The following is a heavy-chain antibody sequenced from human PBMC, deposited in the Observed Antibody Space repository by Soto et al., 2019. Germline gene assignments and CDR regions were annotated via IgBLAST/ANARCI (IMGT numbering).Heavy chain of an antibody. D-gene: IGHD4-17*01. CDR2: VYYSGTT. J-gene: IGHJ4*02. V-gene: IGHV4-61*01. Sequence: LSLTCSVSGGSVSNKTYYWSWIRQPPGKRLEWIGYVYYSGTTNYNPSLKSRVTISVDLSKNQFSLRLSSVTTADTALYYCARTTAVPNTLRSRYFLEYWGQGTLVTVSS. CDR1: GGSVSNKTYY. CDR3: ARTTAVPNTLRSRYFLEY.